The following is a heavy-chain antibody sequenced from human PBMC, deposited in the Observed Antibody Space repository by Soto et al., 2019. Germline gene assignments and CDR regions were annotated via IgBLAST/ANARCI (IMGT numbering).Heavy chain of an antibody. CDR1: GFTFSSYA. D-gene: IGHD3-9*01. Sequence: GGSLRLSCAASGFTFSSYAMSWVRQAPGKGLEWVSAISGSGGSTYYADSVKGRFTISRDNSKNTLYLQMNSLRAEDTAVYYCAKERSPYDILTGPDHYFDYWGQGTLVTVSS. V-gene: IGHV3-23*01. CDR3: AKERSPYDILTGPDHYFDY. CDR2: ISGSGGST. J-gene: IGHJ4*02.